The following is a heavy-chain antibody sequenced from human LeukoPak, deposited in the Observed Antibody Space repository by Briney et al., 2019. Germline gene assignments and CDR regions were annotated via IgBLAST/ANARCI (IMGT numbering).Heavy chain of an antibody. V-gene: IGHV4-61*02. J-gene: IGHJ5*02. Sequence: SETLSLTCTVSGGSISSGSYYWSWIRQPAGKGLEWIGRIYTSGSTNYNPSLKSRVTISVDTSKNQFSLKLSSVTAADTAVYYCARADPRLAGAADPWGQGTLVTVSS. CDR1: GGSISSGSYY. CDR2: IYTSGST. CDR3: ARADPRLAGAADP. D-gene: IGHD2-15*01.